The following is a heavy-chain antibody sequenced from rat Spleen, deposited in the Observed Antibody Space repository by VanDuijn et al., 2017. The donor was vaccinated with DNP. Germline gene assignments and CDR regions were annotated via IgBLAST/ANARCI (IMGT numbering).Heavy chain of an antibody. CDR3: ARQGDYVKDGLLSHFDY. J-gene: IGHJ2*01. V-gene: IGHV5-7*01. D-gene: IGHD1-6*01. CDR2: ISYYGSRT. CDR1: GFTFSDYD. Sequence: EVQLVESGVGLVQPGRSMKLSCAASGFTFSDYDMAWVRQSPKTGLEWVATISYYGSRTYYRDSVKGRFTIFRDNAKSTLYLQMDSLRSEDTATYYCARQGDYVKDGLLSHFDYWGQGVMVTVSS.